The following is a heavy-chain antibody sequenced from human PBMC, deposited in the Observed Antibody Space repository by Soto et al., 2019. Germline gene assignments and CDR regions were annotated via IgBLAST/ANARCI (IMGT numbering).Heavy chain of an antibody. D-gene: IGHD2-15*01. CDR1: GGTFSSYA. Sequence: QVQLVQSGAEVKKPGSSVKVSCKASGGTFSSYAISWVRQAPGQGLEWMGGIIPIFGTANYAQKFQGRVTITADESTSTAYMELSSLRSEDTAVYYCARGGGYWDEDFGTVNWIDPWGQGTLVTVSS. V-gene: IGHV1-69*01. CDR2: IIPIFGTA. J-gene: IGHJ5*02. CDR3: ARGGGYWDEDFGTVNWIDP.